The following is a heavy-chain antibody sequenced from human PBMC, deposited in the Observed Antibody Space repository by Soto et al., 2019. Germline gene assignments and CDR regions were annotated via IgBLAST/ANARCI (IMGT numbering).Heavy chain of an antibody. CDR3: ASGLNTAMSXGMDL. D-gene: IGHD5-18*01. CDR2: IGSSSNFI. V-gene: IGHV3-21*01. J-gene: IGHJ6*02. Sequence: WGTLRLSFAASGFTFSRSSMNWVRQAPGKGLEWVSSIGSSSNFIYYEDSVKVRFTVSIDNAKNSMYLQMISLRAEDTAVYYCASGLNTAMSXGMDLWGQGTTXTXS. CDR1: GFTFSRSS.